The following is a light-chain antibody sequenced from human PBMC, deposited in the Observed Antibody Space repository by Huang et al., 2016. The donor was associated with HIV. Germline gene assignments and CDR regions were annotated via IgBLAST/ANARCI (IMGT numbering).Light chain of an antibody. V-gene: IGKV1-17*03. Sequence: DIQMTQSPSAMSASIGDRVLIACRASHDITNYLAWFQQKPVKVPKRLIYAASNLEGVVPTRCSGGGSGTEFTLTISSLQPEDAATYCCQQHNDFPLTFGGGTRVEI. J-gene: IGKJ4*01. CDR1: HDITNY. CDR3: QQHNDFPLT. CDR2: AAS.